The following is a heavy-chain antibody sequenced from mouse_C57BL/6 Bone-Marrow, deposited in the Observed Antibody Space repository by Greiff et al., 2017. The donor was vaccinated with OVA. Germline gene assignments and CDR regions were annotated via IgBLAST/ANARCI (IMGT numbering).Heavy chain of an antibody. J-gene: IGHJ2*01. Sequence: QVQLQQPGAELVMPGASVKLSCKASGYTFTSYWMHWVKQRPGQGLEWIGEIDPSDSYTNYNQKFKGKSTLTVDKSSSTAYMQLSSLTSEDSAVYYCAREGVTTAYYFVYCGQSTTLSLSS. CDR2: IDPSDSYT. CDR3: AREGVTTAYYFVY. CDR1: GYTFTSYW. D-gene: IGHD2-3*01. V-gene: IGHV1-69*01.